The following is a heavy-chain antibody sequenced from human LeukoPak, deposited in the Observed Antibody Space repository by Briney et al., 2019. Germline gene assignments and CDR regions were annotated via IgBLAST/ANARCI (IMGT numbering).Heavy chain of an antibody. Sequence: GGSLRLSCAASGFTFSSNWMSWVRQAPGKGLEWVANIKQDGSEKYYVDSVKGRFTISRDNAKNSLYLQMNSLRAEDTAVYYCARGSYAVGYWGQGTLVTVSS. CDR1: GFTFSSNW. D-gene: IGHD5-18*01. CDR2: IKQDGSEK. V-gene: IGHV3-7*01. CDR3: ARGSYAVGY. J-gene: IGHJ4*02.